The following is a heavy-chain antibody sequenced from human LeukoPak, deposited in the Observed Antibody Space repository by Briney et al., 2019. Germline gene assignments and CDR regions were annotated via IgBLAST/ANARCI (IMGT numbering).Heavy chain of an antibody. CDR3: ARGLAVAGTNPSLDPKYYFDY. J-gene: IGHJ4*02. D-gene: IGHD6-19*01. V-gene: IGHV4-59*01. Sequence: PSETLSLTCTVSGDSITSNYWSWIWQPPGERLEWIGYIHHSGSSNYNPSLKSRVTMSVDTSKNQFSLKLNSVTAADTAVYACARGLAVAGTNPSLDPKYYFDYWGQGTLVTVSS. CDR2: IHHSGSS. CDR1: GDSITSNY.